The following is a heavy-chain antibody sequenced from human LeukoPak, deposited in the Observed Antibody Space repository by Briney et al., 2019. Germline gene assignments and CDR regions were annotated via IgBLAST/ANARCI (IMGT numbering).Heavy chain of an antibody. CDR2: ISGSGGST. Sequence: GGSLRLSCAASGFTFSSYAMSWVRQAPGKGLEWVSAISGSGGSTYYADSVKGRFTISRDNAKNMLYLHMNSLRAEDAAVYYCTANFDYWGQGTRVTVSS. CDR1: GFTFSSYA. CDR3: TANFDY. V-gene: IGHV3-23*01. J-gene: IGHJ4*02.